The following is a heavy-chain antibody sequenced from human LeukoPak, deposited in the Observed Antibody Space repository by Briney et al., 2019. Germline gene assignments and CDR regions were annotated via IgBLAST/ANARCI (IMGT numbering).Heavy chain of an antibody. CDR2: ISGSGGST. Sequence: GGSLRLSCAASGFTFSSYAMSWVRQAPGHGLEWVSAISGSGGSTFHADSVKGRFTISRENSKNTLSLQMNSLRAEDTAVYYCAKFGRWFGELLPSYYDYWGEGTLVTVSS. J-gene: IGHJ4*02. V-gene: IGHV3-23*01. CDR3: AKFGRWFGELLPSYYDY. CDR1: GFTFSSYA. D-gene: IGHD3-10*01.